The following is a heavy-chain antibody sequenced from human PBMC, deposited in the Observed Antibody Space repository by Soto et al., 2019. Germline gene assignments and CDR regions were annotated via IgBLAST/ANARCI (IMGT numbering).Heavy chain of an antibody. Sequence: PSETLSLTCAVSGGSISSGGYSWSWIRQPPGKGLEWIGYIYHSGSTYYNPSLKSRVTISVDRSKNQFSLKLSSVTAADTAVYYCAREATVTTEVWWENWFDPWGQGTLVTVSS. CDR1: GGSISSGGYS. CDR3: AREATVTTEVWWENWFDP. V-gene: IGHV4-30-2*01. CDR2: IYHSGST. J-gene: IGHJ5*02. D-gene: IGHD4-17*01.